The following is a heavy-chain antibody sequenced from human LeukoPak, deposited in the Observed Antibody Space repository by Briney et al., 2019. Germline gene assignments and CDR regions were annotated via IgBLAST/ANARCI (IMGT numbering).Heavy chain of an antibody. V-gene: IGHV3-23*01. CDR1: GFTFSSYA. CDR3: ALPPHYDFWSGFYDY. Sequence: PGGSLRLSCAASGFTFSSYAMSWVPQAPGKGLEWVSAISGSGGSTYYADSVKGRFTISRDNSKNTLYLQMNSLRAGDTAVYYCALPPHYDFWSGFYDYWGQGTLVTVSS. J-gene: IGHJ4*02. CDR2: ISGSGGST. D-gene: IGHD3-3*01.